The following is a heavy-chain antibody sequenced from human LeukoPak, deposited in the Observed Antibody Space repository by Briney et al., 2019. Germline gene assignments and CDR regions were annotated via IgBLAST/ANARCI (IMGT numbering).Heavy chain of an antibody. Sequence: PGRSLRLSCAASGFTFSDSGMHWVRQAPGKGLEWVAVMWDDESNKYYADSVKGRFTISRDNSKNTLYLQMNNLGAEDTAVYYCASDSYSPEYFQHWGQGTLVTVSS. CDR1: GFTFSDSG. J-gene: IGHJ1*01. CDR2: MWDDESNK. CDR3: ASDSYSPEYFQH. V-gene: IGHV3-33*01. D-gene: IGHD2-15*01.